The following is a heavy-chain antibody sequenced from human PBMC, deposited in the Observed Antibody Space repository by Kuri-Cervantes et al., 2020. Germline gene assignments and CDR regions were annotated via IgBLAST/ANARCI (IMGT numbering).Heavy chain of an antibody. D-gene: IGHD3-10*01. Sequence: GESLKISCAASGFTFSSYSMNWVRQAPGKGLEWVSYISSSNSYIYYADSVKGRFTISRDNAKNSLYLQMNSLRAEDTAVYYCARDLRQYYYGSGSYGDYWGQGTLVTVSS. V-gene: IGHV3-21*01. CDR1: GFTFSSYS. CDR3: ARDLRQYYYGSGSYGDY. J-gene: IGHJ4*02. CDR2: ISSSNSYI.